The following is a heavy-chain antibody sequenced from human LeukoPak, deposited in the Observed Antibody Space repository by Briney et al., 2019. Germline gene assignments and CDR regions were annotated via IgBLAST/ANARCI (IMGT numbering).Heavy chain of an antibody. CDR2: VYPSGTT. V-gene: IGHV4-4*07. CDR3: ARESDGYPDY. Sequence: SETLSLTCTVSRGSISNYWWSWIRQAAGKGLEWIGRVYPSGTTHYNPSLQSRVTLSVDTSKNQLSLTLSSLTAADTAVYYCARESDGYPDYWGQGTLVTVSS. J-gene: IGHJ4*02. D-gene: IGHD5-24*01. CDR1: RGSISNYW.